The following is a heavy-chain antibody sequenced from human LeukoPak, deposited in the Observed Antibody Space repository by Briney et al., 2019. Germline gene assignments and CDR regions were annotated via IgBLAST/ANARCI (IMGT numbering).Heavy chain of an antibody. Sequence: PGGSLRLSCAASGFTFSSYSMNWVRQAPGKGLEWVSSISSSSYIYYADSVKGQFTISRDNAKNLLYLQMNSLRAEDTAVYYCARGWVEMATITFNYWGQGTLVTVSS. D-gene: IGHD5-24*01. V-gene: IGHV3-21*01. CDR3: ARGWVEMATITFNY. CDR2: ISSSSYI. J-gene: IGHJ4*02. CDR1: GFTFSSYS.